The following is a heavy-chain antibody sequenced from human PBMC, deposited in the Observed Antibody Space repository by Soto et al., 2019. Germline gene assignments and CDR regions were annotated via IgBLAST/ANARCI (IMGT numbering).Heavy chain of an antibody. J-gene: IGHJ2*01. D-gene: IGHD1-20*01. CDR3: AREVFRYFDL. V-gene: IGHV1-18*01. CDR2: ISAYNANT. Sequence: QVHLVQSGAEVKKPGASVKVSCKASRYTLTRYGITWVRQAPGQGLEWMGSISAYNANTNYAQKLQGRLTMTTDTSTSTAYMELRSLTSDDTAVYYCAREVFRYFDLWGRGTLVSVSS. CDR1: RYTLTRYG.